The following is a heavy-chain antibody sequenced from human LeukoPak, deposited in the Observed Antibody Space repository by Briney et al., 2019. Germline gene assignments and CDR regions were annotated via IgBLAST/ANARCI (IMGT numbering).Heavy chain of an antibody. J-gene: IGHJ4*02. CDR1: GYTFTSYA. CDR2: INAGNGNT. Sequence: ASVKVSCKASGYTFTSYAMHWVRQAPGQRLEWMGWINAGNGNTKYSQKFQGRVTITKDTSASTAYMELSSLRSEDTAVYYCAMIYYGSGSSYWGQGTLVNVSS. CDR3: AMIYYGSGSSY. V-gene: IGHV1-3*01. D-gene: IGHD3-10*01.